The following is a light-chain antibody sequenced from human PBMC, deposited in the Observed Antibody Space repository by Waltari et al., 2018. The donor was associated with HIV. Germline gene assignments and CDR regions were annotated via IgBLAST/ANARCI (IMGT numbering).Light chain of an antibody. V-gene: IGLV2-8*01. CDR2: EVN. Sequence: QSALTQPPSASGSPGQSVTIFCTGTSSDVGDSNYVSWYQQHPGNAPKLMIYEVNKRPSGIPDRFSGSKSGNTASLTVSRLQAEDEADYFCCSNAANNNFVFGTGTKVTVL. CDR3: CSNAANNNFV. CDR1: SSDVGDSNY. J-gene: IGLJ1*01.